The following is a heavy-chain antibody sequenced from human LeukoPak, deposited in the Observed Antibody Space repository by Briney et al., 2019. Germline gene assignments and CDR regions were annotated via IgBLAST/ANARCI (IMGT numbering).Heavy chain of an antibody. CDR3: AKDHGSIVVVVAATFDY. J-gene: IGHJ4*02. V-gene: IGHV3-74*01. CDR2: ISSDGTNA. CDR1: GFTFSTYW. Sequence: GGSLRLSCAASGFTFSTYWMHWVRQVPGKGLVWVSRISSDGTNANYADSVKGRFTISRDNAKNTLYLQMNSLRAEDTAVYYCAKDHGSIVVVVAATFDYWGQGTLVTVSS. D-gene: IGHD2-15*01.